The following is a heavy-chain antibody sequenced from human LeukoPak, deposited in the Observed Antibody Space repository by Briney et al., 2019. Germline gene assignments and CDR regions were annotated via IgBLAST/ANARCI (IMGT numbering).Heavy chain of an antibody. CDR2: ISYDGSNK. D-gene: IGHD2-2*02. J-gene: IGHJ5*02. Sequence: PGGSLRLSCAASEFTFSSYSIHWVRQAPGKGLEWVAVISYDGSNKYYADSVKGRFTVSRDNSKNTLYLQMNSLRPEDTAVYYCARDGCGTNCYTAEFWVQNFFDLWGQGTLVTVSS. CDR1: EFTFSSYS. CDR3: ARDGCGTNCYTAEFWVQNFFDL. V-gene: IGHV3-30*03.